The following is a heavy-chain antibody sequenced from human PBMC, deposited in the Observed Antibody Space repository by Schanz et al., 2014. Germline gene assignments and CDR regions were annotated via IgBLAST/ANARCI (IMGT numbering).Heavy chain of an antibody. V-gene: IGHV3-23*01. CDR1: GFIFGSSV. D-gene: IGHD1-26*01. Sequence: EVQLLESGGGLVQPGGSLRLSCAASGFIFGSSVMAWVRQAPGKGLEWVSGFDAHDGRAYYADSAKGRFTISRDNSKNTLYLQMNSLRAEDTAVYYCARNRGSGGQNWYFDLWGRGTLVTVSS. CDR3: ARNRGSGGQNWYFDL. CDR2: FDAHDGRA. J-gene: IGHJ2*01.